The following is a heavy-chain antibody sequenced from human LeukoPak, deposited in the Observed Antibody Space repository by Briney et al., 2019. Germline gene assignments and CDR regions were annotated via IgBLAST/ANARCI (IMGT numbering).Heavy chain of an antibody. CDR1: GYSISSGFY. CDR2: IYHSGST. V-gene: IGHV4-38-2*01. Sequence: SETLSLTCAVSGYSISSGFYWGCIRQPPGKGLEWIVSIYHSGSTYYNPSLKSRVTISVDTSKNQFSLKLSSVTAADTAVYYCARHGHDFTLDYWGQGTLVTVSS. D-gene: IGHD3-3*01. CDR3: ARHGHDFTLDY. J-gene: IGHJ4*02.